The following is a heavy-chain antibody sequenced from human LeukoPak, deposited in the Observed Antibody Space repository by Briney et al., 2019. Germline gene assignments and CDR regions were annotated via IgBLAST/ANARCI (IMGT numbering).Heavy chain of an antibody. Sequence: ASVKVSCKASGYTFTGYYMHWVRQAPGQGLEWMGWINPNSGGTNYAQKFQGRVTMTRDTSISTAYMELSRLRSDDTAVYYCARGRDIVATISNYWGQGTLVTVSS. CDR2: INPNSGGT. CDR1: GYTFTGYY. CDR3: ARGRDIVATISNY. V-gene: IGHV1-2*02. D-gene: IGHD5-12*01. J-gene: IGHJ4*02.